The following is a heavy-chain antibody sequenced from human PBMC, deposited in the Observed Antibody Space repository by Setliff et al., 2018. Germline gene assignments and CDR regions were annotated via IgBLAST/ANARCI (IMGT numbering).Heavy chain of an antibody. CDR2: ISGYNGNT. CDR3: ARGPPDFVVVPAAAKFDY. D-gene: IGHD2-2*01. Sequence: ASVKVSCKASGYIFTNYGVSWVRQAPGQGLEWMGWISGYNGNTNYAQKVQGRVTMTIDTPTSTAYMELRSLRSDDTAVYYCARGPPDFVVVPAAAKFDYWGPGTLVTVSS. J-gene: IGHJ4*02. V-gene: IGHV1-18*01. CDR1: GYIFTNYG.